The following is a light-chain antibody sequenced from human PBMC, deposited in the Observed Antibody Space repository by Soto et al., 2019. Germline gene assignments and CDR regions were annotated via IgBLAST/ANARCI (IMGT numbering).Light chain of an antibody. Sequence: DIQMTQSPSTLSASVGDRVTITCRASQSISSWLAWYQQKPGKAPKLLIYKATSLEIGVPSRFSGSGSGTEFTLTISSLQPDDFATYHCQQYKSYSFFTFGPGTKVDIK. J-gene: IGKJ3*01. V-gene: IGKV1-5*03. CDR2: KAT. CDR1: QSISSW. CDR3: QQYKSYSFFT.